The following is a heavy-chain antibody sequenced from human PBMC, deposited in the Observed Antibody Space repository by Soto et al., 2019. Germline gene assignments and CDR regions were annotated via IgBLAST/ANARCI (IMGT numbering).Heavy chain of an antibody. Sequence: EVQLVESGGGLVQPGGSLRLSCAASGFTFSSYDMHWVRQATGKGLEWVSAIGTAGDTYYPGSVKGRFTISRENAKNSLYLQMNSLRAGDTAVYYCARGRYCSGGSCYGIFDYWGQGTLVTVSS. V-gene: IGHV3-13*01. CDR1: GFTFSSYD. CDR3: ARGRYCSGGSCYGIFDY. J-gene: IGHJ4*02. CDR2: IGTAGDT. D-gene: IGHD2-15*01.